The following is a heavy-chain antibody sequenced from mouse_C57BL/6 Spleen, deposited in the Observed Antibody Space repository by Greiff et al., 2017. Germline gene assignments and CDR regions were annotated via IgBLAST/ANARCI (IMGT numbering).Heavy chain of an antibody. Sequence: VQLQQSGAELARPGASVKMSCKASGYTFTSYTMHWVKQRPGQGLEWIGYINPSRGYTKYNQKFKDKATLTADKSSSTAYMQLSSLTSEDSAVYYCARGRGDGYSFYFDYWGQGTTLTVSS. V-gene: IGHV1-4*01. CDR2: INPSRGYT. CDR1: GYTFTSYT. J-gene: IGHJ2*01. CDR3: ARGRGDGYSFYFDY. D-gene: IGHD2-3*01.